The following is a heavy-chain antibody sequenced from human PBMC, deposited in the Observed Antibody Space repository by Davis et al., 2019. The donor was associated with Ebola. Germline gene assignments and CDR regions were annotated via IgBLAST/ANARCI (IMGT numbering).Heavy chain of an antibody. V-gene: IGHV3-30*18. CDR3: AKDFDYITVDPGATLHY. CDR2: ISFDGRNK. Sequence: GESLKISCAASESTFSLYGMHWVRQAPGKGLEWVALISFDGRNKYYAESVKGRFTISRDNSKNTLYLQVNALTPEDTALYYCAKDFDYITVDPGATLHYWGQGTPVIVSS. J-gene: IGHJ4*02. D-gene: IGHD3-9*01. CDR1: ESTFSLYG.